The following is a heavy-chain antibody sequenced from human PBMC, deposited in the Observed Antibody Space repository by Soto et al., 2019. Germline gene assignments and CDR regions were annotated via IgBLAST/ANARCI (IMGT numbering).Heavy chain of an antibody. Sequence: ASVQVSCKVSGYTLTELSMHWVRQAPGKGLEWMGGFDPEDGETIYAQKFQGRVTMTEDTSTDTAYMELSSLRSEDTAVYYCATARHDYDFWSGYSCRPRSEAYAVSGQGTMVTVS. CDR3: ATARHDYDFWSGYSCRPRSEAYAV. V-gene: IGHV1-24*01. CDR1: GYTLTELS. CDR2: FDPEDGET. J-gene: IGHJ3*01. D-gene: IGHD3-3*01.